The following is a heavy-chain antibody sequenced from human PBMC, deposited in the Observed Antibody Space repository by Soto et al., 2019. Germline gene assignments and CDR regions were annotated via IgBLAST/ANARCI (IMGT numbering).Heavy chain of an antibody. J-gene: IGHJ3*02. Sequence: SETLSLTCAVYGGSFSGYYWSWIRQPPGKGLEWIGEINHSGSTNYNPSLKSRVTISVDTSKNQFSLKLSSVTAADTAVYYCARGPHKMTSGWYLTRYAFDIWGQGTMVTVSS. CDR3: ARGPHKMTSGWYLTRYAFDI. CDR1: GGSFSGYY. V-gene: IGHV4-34*01. CDR2: INHSGST. D-gene: IGHD6-19*01.